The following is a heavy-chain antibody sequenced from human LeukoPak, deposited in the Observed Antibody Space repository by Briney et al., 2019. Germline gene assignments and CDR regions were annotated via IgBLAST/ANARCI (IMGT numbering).Heavy chain of an antibody. CDR3: ARDPTLYSIVDYYYGMDV. CDR2: ISSSSSTI. J-gene: IGHJ6*02. D-gene: IGHD2-15*01. V-gene: IGHV3-48*01. CDR1: GFTFSSYS. Sequence: GGSLRLSCAAPGFTFSSYSMNWVRQAPGKGLGWGSYISSSSSTIYYADSVKGRFTISRDNAKNSLYLQMNSLRAEDTAVYYCARDPTLYSIVDYYYGMDVWGQGTTVTVSS.